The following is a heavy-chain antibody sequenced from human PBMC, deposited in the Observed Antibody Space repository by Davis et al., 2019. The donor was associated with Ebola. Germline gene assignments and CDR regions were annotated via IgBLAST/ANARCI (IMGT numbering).Heavy chain of an antibody. CDR1: GFTFSDYY. V-gene: IGHV3-7*01. Sequence: SLNISCAASGFTFSDYYMSWIRQAPGKGLEWVANIRSDGSEEYYLDSVTGRFTISRVNAKDSLYLQMNSLKGEDTAVCYCAREWGRGLWHPSHFDYWGQGILVTVSS. J-gene: IGHJ4*02. CDR3: AREWGRGLWHPSHFDY. CDR2: IRSDGSEE. D-gene: IGHD3-16*01.